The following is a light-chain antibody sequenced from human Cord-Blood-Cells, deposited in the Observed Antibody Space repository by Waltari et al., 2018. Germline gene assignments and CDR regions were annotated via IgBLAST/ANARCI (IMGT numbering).Light chain of an antibody. CDR2: AAS. Sequence: IQMTQCPSYLSASVADRVTITFRSSQSIISYLTWYQQKPGKAPKLLIYAASSLQSGVPSRFSGSGSGTDFTLTISSLQPEDFATYYCQQSYSTPLTFGGGTKVEIK. V-gene: IGKV1-39*01. CDR3: QQSYSTPLT. CDR1: QSIISY. J-gene: IGKJ4*01.